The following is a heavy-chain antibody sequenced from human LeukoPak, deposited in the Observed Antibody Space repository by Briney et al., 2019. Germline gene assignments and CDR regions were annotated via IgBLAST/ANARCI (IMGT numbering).Heavy chain of an antibody. Sequence: GGSLRLSCAASGFTFSSYAMSWVRQAPGKGLGWVSAISGSGGSTYYADSVKGRFTISRDNTKNSLYLQMDSLTADDTAVYFCACLRGPSDYWGQGTLVTVSS. J-gene: IGHJ4*02. V-gene: IGHV3-23*01. CDR3: ACLRGPSDY. D-gene: IGHD4-17*01. CDR2: ISGSGGST. CDR1: GFTFSSYA.